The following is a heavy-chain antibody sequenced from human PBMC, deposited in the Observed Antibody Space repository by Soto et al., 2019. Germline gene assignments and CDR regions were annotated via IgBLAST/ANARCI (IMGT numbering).Heavy chain of an antibody. CDR3: ARDFVEMATIPNYYGMDV. J-gene: IGHJ6*02. CDR1: GFTFSSYG. D-gene: IGHD5-12*01. CDR2: IWYDGSNK. V-gene: IGHV3-33*01. Sequence: QTGGSLRLSCAASGFTFSSYGMHWVRQAPGKGLEWVAVIWYDGSNKYYADSVKGRFTISRDNSKNTLYLQMNSLRAEDTAVYYCARDFVEMATIPNYYGMDVWGQGTTVTVSS.